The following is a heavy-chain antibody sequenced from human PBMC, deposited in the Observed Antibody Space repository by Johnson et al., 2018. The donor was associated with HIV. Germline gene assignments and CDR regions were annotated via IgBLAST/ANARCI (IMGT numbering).Heavy chain of an antibody. CDR2: IWYDGSNK. CDR1: GFTFSSYG. CDR3: ARDGEWELEDAFDI. J-gene: IGHJ3*02. V-gene: IGHV3-30*19. D-gene: IGHD1-26*01. Sequence: QVHLVESGGGVVQPGRSLRLSCAASGFTFSSYGMHWVRQAPGKGLAWVAVIWYDGSNKYYADSVTCRFTISRDNSKNTLYLQMNSLRAEDTAVYYCARDGEWELEDAFDIWGQGTMVTVSS.